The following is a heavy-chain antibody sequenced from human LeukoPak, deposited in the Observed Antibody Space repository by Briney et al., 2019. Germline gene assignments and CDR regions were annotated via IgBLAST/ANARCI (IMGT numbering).Heavy chain of an antibody. CDR3: EREDYYGSGRDFAGYYFDL. CDR1: GGTFSSYG. V-gene: IGHV1-69*05. Sequence: SVKVSCKASGGTFSSYGISWVRQAPGQGLEWMGRIIPIFGTANYAQKFQGRVTITTDESTSTAYMELSSLRSEHTAVYYCEREDYYGSGRDFAGYYFDLWGQGTMVTVSS. D-gene: IGHD3-10*01. J-gene: IGHJ4*02. CDR2: IIPIFGTA.